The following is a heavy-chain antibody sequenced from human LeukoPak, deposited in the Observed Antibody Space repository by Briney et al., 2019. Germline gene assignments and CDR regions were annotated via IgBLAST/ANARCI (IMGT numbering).Heavy chain of an antibody. CDR2: IKSKTDGGTT. Sequence: GGSLRLSCAASGFTFSNAWMSWARQAPGKGLEWVGRIKSKTDGGTTDYAAPVKGRFTISRDDSKNTLYLQMNSLKTEDTAVYYCTTEEYSSSWHDFDYWGQGTLVTVSS. CDR3: TTEEYSSSWHDFDY. V-gene: IGHV3-15*01. J-gene: IGHJ4*02. CDR1: GFTFSNAW. D-gene: IGHD6-13*01.